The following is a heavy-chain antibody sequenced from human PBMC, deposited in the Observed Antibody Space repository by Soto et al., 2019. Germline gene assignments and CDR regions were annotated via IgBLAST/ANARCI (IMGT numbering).Heavy chain of an antibody. CDR2: IYYSGST. V-gene: IGHV4-59*01. Sequence: SETLSLTCTVSGGSISSCYWSWIRQPPGKGLEWIGYIYYSGSTNYNPSLKSRVTISVDTSKNQFSLKLSSLTAADTAVYYCARGSLAIFGVVIHDYWGHGTLVTPSS. J-gene: IGHJ4*01. D-gene: IGHD3-3*01. CDR1: GGSISSCY. CDR3: ARGSLAIFGVVIHDY.